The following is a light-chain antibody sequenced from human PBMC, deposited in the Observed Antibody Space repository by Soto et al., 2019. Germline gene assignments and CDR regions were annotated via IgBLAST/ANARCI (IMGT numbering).Light chain of an antibody. J-gene: IGLJ1*01. V-gene: IGLV2-14*01. CDR1: SSDVGGYNY. CDR3: SSYTSSSPYV. Sequence: QSVLTQPASVSGSPGQSITISCTGTSSDVGGYNYVSWYQQYPGKAPKLMIYAVSNRPSGVSNRFSGSKSGNTASLTISGLQAEDEADYYCSSYTSSSPYVFGSGTKLTVL. CDR2: AVS.